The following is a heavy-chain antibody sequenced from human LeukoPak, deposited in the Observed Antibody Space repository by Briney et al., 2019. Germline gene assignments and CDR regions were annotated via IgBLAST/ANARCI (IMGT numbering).Heavy chain of an antibody. CDR3: PRSYFGSGTFNGFDY. V-gene: IGHV4-4*02. CDR2: IYHSGTT. CDR1: GTSISLSNW. D-gene: IGHD3-10*01. J-gene: IGHJ4*02. Sequence: SETLSLTCAVSGTSISLSNWWTWVRQPPGKGLEWIGEIYHSGTTNYNPSLKSRVTISLDKSRNQFSLNLNSVSAADTAVYYCPRSYFGSGTFNGFDYWGQGTLVTVSS.